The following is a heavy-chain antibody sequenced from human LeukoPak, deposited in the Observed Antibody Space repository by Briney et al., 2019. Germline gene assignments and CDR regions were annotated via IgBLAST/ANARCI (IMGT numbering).Heavy chain of an antibody. V-gene: IGHV4-39*01. D-gene: IGHD6-13*01. Sequence: SETLSLTCTVSGGSISSSSFYWGWIRQPPGKGPEWIGYIHYSGRTYYNPSLKSRVTISVDTSKNQFSLKLSSVTVVDTAIYYCARLVGSSWYHEVLRGRDYWGQGTLVTVSS. J-gene: IGHJ4*02. CDR2: IHYSGRT. CDR1: GGSISSSSFY. CDR3: ARLVGSSWYHEVLRGRDY.